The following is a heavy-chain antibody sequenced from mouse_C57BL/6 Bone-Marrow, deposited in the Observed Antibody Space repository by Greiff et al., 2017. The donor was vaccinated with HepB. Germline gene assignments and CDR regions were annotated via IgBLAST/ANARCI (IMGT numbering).Heavy chain of an antibody. Sequence: VQLKESVAELVRPGPSVKLSCTASGFNIKNTYMHWVKQRPEQSLEWIGRIGPANGNNKYAPKFQGKAAITADTSSNTAYLQLSSLTSEDTAIYYCSRGALGSRFAYWGQGTLVTVSA. CDR1: GFNIKNTY. CDR3: SRGALGSRFAY. D-gene: IGHD1-1*01. J-gene: IGHJ3*01. V-gene: IGHV14-3*01. CDR2: IGPANGNN.